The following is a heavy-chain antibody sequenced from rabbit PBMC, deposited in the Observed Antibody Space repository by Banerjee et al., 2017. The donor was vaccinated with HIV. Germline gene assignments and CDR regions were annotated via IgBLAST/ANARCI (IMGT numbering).Heavy chain of an antibody. CDR3: ARDSDTGDAAYGYALIF. J-gene: IGHJ2*01. V-gene: IGHV1S45*01. Sequence: QEQLVESGGGLVQPEGSLTLTCTASGFAFNSVYDMCWVRQAPGKGLEWIGYIYSTIDYTYYATWAKGRFTISKTSSTTVTLQMTSLTVADTATYFCARDSDTGDAAYGYALIFWGPGTLVTVS. D-gene: IGHD6-1*01. CDR2: IYSTIDYT. CDR1: GFAFNSVYD.